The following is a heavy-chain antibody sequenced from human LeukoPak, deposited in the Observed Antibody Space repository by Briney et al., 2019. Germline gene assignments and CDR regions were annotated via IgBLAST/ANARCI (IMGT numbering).Heavy chain of an antibody. Sequence: SQTLSLTCAVSGGSISSGGYSWSWIRQPPGKGLEWIGYIYHSGSTYYNPSLKSRVTISVDRSKNQFSLKLSSVTAADTAVYYCARNPVYYDSSGYYYMSYFDYWGQGTPVTVSS. D-gene: IGHD3-22*01. V-gene: IGHV4-30-2*01. CDR1: GGSISSGGYS. CDR2: IYHSGST. CDR3: ARNPVYYDSSGYYYMSYFDY. J-gene: IGHJ4*02.